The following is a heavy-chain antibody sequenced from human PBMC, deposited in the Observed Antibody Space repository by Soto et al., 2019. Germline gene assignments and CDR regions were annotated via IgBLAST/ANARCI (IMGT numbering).Heavy chain of an antibody. J-gene: IGHJ2*01. Sequence: PGGSLRLSCAASGFTFSDYYMSWIRQAPGKGLEWVSYISSSGSTIYYADSVKGRFTISRDNAKNSLYLQMNSLRAEDTAVYYCARAPEGREGYSGYDYTIDWYFDLWGRGTLVTVSS. V-gene: IGHV3-11*01. D-gene: IGHD5-12*01. CDR1: GFTFSDYY. CDR2: ISSSGSTI. CDR3: ARAPEGREGYSGYDYTIDWYFDL.